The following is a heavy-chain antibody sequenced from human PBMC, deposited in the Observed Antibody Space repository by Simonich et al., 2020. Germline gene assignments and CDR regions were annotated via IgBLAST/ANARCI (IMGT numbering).Heavy chain of an antibody. V-gene: IGHV1-2*02. CDR3: ARASHVTKVVTPDY. CDR2: INPKRCGT. J-gene: IGHJ4*02. Sequence: QVQLVQSGAEVKKPGASVKVSCKASGYTFTGYYMHWVRQAPGQGLEWMGWINPKRCGTNYGKKVQGRVTMTRETSNSTAYMGLGRLGSDDTAVYYWARASHVTKVVTPDYWGQGTLVTVSS. CDR1: GYTFTGYY. D-gene: IGHD4-17*01.